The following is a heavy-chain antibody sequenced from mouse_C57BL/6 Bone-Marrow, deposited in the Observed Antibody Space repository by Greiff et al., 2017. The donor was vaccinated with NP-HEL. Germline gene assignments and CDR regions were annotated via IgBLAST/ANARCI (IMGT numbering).Heavy chain of an antibody. J-gene: IGHJ4*01. D-gene: IGHD5-5*01. CDR2: IDPETGGT. V-gene: IGHV1-15*01. CDR3: TSPYLNAMDY. Sequence: LQESGAELVRPGASVTLSCKASGYTFTDYEMHWVKQTPVHGLEWIGAIDPETGGTAYNQKFKGKAILTADKSSSTAYMELRSLTSEDSAVYYCTSPYLNAMDYWGQGTSVTVSS. CDR1: GYTFTDYE.